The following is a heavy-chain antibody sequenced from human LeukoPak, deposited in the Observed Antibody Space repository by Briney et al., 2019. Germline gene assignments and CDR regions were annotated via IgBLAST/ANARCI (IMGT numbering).Heavy chain of an antibody. V-gene: IGHV3-48*03. CDR3: ARAGETSGWYSFGS. CDR1: GFTFSTYE. J-gene: IGHJ4*02. D-gene: IGHD6-19*01. CDR2: ISRSGTTI. Sequence: GGSLRLSCEASGFTFSTYEMNWVRQTPVKGLEWVSYISRSGTTIYYLDSMQGRFTISRDNARNLLYLQMNSLRADDAAVYYCARAGETSGWYSFGSWGPGTLVSVSS.